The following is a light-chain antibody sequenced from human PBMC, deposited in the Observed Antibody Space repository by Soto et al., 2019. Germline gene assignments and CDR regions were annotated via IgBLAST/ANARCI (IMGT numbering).Light chain of an antibody. CDR1: QSVSSSH. Sequence: EIVLTQSPGTLSLSPGERATLSCRASQSVSSSHLAWYQQKPGQAPRLLIYSASSRATGIPDRFSGSGSGTEFTLTISSLQSEDFAVYYCQQYNNWLSWTFGQGTKVDIK. CDR3: QQYNNWLSWT. J-gene: IGKJ1*01. CDR2: SAS. V-gene: IGKV3-20*01.